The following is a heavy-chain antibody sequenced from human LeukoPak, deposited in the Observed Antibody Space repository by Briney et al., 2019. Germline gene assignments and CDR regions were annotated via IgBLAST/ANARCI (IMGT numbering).Heavy chain of an antibody. CDR1: GFTFSSYG. CDR2: IWYDGSNK. Sequence: PGGSLRLSCAASGFTFSSYGMHWVRQAPGKGLEWVAVIWYDGSNKYYADSVKGRFTISRDNSKNTLYLQMNSLRAEDTAVYYCARGPLFGVDWFDPWGQGTLVTVSS. J-gene: IGHJ5*02. D-gene: IGHD3-10*02. V-gene: IGHV3-33*08. CDR3: ARGPLFGVDWFDP.